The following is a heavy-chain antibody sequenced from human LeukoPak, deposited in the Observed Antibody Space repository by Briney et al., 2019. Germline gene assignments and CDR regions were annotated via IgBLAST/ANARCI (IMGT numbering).Heavy chain of an antibody. Sequence: GGSLRLPCAASGFTFSSYAMSWVRQAPGKGLEWVSAISGSGGSTYYADSVKGRFTISRDNSKNTLYLQMNSLRAEDTAVYYCAKVPTDYYGSGSYLQAWGQGTLVTVSS. CDR1: GFTFSSYA. J-gene: IGHJ4*02. V-gene: IGHV3-23*01. CDR3: AKVPTDYYGSGSYLQA. CDR2: ISGSGGST. D-gene: IGHD3-10*01.